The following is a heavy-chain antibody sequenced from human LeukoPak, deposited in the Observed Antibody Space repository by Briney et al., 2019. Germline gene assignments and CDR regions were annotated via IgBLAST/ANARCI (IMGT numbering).Heavy chain of an antibody. V-gene: IGHV3-23*01. CDR3: AKRSYYDSSGYYYVLDYCDY. CDR2: ISGSGGST. Sequence: PGGSLRLSCAASGFTFSSYAMSWVRQAPGKGLEWVSAISGSGGSTYYADSVKGRFTISRDNSKNTLYLQMNSLRAEDTAVYYCAKRSYYDSSGYYYVLDYCDYWGQGTLVTVSS. CDR1: GFTFSSYA. J-gene: IGHJ4*02. D-gene: IGHD3-22*01.